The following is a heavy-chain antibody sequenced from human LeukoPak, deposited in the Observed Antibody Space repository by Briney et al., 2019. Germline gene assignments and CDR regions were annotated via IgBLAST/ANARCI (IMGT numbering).Heavy chain of an antibody. CDR1: GFTISGYW. Sequence: PGGSLRLSCAASGFTISGYWMHWVRRAPGKGLVWVSRINSDGSRTYYPASEKGRFTISRDNADNTLYLGMNSLRADDTAVYYCARDFTAPAPWGQGTLVTVSS. D-gene: IGHD3-16*01. CDR2: INSDGSRT. V-gene: IGHV3-74*01. J-gene: IGHJ5*02. CDR3: ARDFTAPAP.